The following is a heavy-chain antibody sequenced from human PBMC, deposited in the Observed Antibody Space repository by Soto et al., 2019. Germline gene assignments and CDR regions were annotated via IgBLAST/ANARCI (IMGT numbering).Heavy chain of an antibody. J-gene: IGHJ3*02. V-gene: IGHV3-21*01. D-gene: IGHD2-2*01. Sequence: PGGSLRLSCAASGFTFSRYYMNWVRQAPGKGLEWVSSISTTSTYTHYADSLKGRFTISRDNAKKLLYLQMDSLRAEDTAVYYCARDDGLSSTNVKAFDIWGQRTKVTVSS. CDR1: GFTFSRYY. CDR3: ARDDGLSSTNVKAFDI. CDR2: ISTTSTYT.